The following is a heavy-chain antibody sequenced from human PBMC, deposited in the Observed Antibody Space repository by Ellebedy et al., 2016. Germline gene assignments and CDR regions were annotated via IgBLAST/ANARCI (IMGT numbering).Heavy chain of an antibody. V-gene: IGHV4-39*07. CDR2: IRYDGHT. D-gene: IGHD1-14*01. CDR3: ARDPDDSDFDY. CDR1: GDSVTTRSHY. J-gene: IGHJ4*02. Sequence: SETLSLTCTVSGDSVTTRSHYWGWIRQPPGKGLEWIASIRYDGHTYNNLSLKSRVTISLDPSKNQASLRLSSVTAADTAVYYCARDPDDSDFDYWGQGTLVSVSS.